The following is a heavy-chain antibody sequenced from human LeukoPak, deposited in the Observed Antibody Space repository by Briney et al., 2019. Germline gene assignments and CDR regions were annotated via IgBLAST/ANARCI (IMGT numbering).Heavy chain of an antibody. Sequence: ASVKVSCKASGYTFTGYYMHWVRQAPGQGLEWMGWINPNSGGTNYAQKFQGRVTMTRDTSISTAYMELSRLRSDDTAVYYCARDPRYCSSTSCYLAYYYYYMDVWGKGTTVTISS. J-gene: IGHJ6*03. V-gene: IGHV1-2*02. CDR2: INPNSGGT. CDR3: ARDPRYCSSTSCYLAYYYYYMDV. CDR1: GYTFTGYY. D-gene: IGHD2-2*01.